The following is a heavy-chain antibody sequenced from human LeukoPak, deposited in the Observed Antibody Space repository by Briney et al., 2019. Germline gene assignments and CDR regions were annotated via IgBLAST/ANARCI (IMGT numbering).Heavy chain of an antibody. J-gene: IGHJ6*03. CDR2: IYYSGST. V-gene: IGHV4-59*01. CDR1: GGSISSYY. D-gene: IGHD6-19*01. Sequence: SETLSLTCTVSGGSISSYYWSWIRQPPGKGLEGIGYIYYSGSTNYNPSLKSRVTISVDTSKNQFSLKLSSVTAADTAVYYCASTSSGWYVYYYYMDVWGKGTTVTVSS. CDR3: ASTSSGWYVYYYYMDV.